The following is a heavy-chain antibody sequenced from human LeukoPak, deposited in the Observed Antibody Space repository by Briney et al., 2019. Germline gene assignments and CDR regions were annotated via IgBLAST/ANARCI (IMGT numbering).Heavy chain of an antibody. CDR1: GYTFTSYG. V-gene: IGHV1-18*01. CDR2: ISAYNGNT. CDR3: ARVKGHIVVVSGGYYYYMDV. Sequence: ASVKVSCKASGYTFTSYGISWVRQAPGQGLEWMGWISAYNGNTNYAQKLQGRVTMTTDTSTSTAYMELRSLRSDDTAVYYCARVKGHIVVVSGGYYYYMDVWGKGTTVTVSS. D-gene: IGHD2-21*01. J-gene: IGHJ6*03.